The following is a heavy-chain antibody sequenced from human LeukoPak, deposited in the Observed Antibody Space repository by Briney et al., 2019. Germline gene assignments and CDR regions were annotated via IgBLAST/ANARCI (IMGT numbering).Heavy chain of an antibody. V-gene: IGHV3-23*01. J-gene: IGHJ4*02. CDR1: GFTFSSYA. Sequence: GGSPRLSCAASGFTFSSYAMSWVRQAPGKGLEWVSGISGSGGNTDYADSVKGRFTISRDNSKNTLYLQMNSLRAEDTAVYYCAPKPGWPFDYWGQGTLVTVSS. CDR3: APKPGWPFDY. CDR2: ISGSGGNT. D-gene: IGHD6-19*01.